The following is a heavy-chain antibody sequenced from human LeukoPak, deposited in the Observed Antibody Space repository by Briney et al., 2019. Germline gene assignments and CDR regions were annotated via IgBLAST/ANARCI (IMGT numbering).Heavy chain of an antibody. V-gene: IGHV4-39*01. CDR3: ARPGLSSSYWIT. J-gene: IGHJ5*02. CDR1: GGSISSNNYY. Sequence: PSETLSLTCTVSGGSISSNNYYWAWIRQPPGKGLEWIGNIHYSGTTYYNPSLKSRVTISVDTSKNQFSLRLSSVTAADTAVYYCARPGLSSSYWITWGQGTLVTVSS. CDR2: IHYSGTT. D-gene: IGHD3-22*01.